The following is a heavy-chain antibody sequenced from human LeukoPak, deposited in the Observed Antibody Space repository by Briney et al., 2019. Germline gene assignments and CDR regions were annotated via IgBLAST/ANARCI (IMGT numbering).Heavy chain of an antibody. CDR2: IHISGTT. Sequence: SETLSLTCTVSGGSISDYYWSWVRQPAGKGLEWIGRIHISGTTYYNPSLKSRFTMSVDTSKNQFSLKLSSVTAADTAVYYCATYSSSPYPIAVAAYFDYWGQGTLVTVSS. CDR1: GGSISDYY. D-gene: IGHD6-19*01. CDR3: ATYSSSPYPIAVAAYFDY. V-gene: IGHV4-4*07. J-gene: IGHJ4*02.